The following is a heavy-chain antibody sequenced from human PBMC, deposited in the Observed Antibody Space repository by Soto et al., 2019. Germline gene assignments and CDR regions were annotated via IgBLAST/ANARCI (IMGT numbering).Heavy chain of an antibody. V-gene: IGHV3-21*01. CDR1: GFTFSSYS. CDR2: ISSSSSYI. D-gene: IGHD2-2*01. J-gene: IGHJ6*03. Sequence: GGSLRLSCAASGFTFSSYSMNWVRQAPGKGLEWVSSISSSSSYIYYADSVKGRFTISRDNAKNSLYLQMNSLRAEDTAVYYCARDPNGCNSSTSCYAEYYYYYMEVWGKGTTDIVSS. CDR3: ARDPNGCNSSTSCYAEYYYYYMEV.